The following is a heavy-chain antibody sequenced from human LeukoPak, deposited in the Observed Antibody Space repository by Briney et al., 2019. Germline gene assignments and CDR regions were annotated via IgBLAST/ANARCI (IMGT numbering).Heavy chain of an antibody. CDR1: GGSISDYY. CDR2: IHYRGSP. D-gene: IGHD5-18*01. J-gene: IGHJ3*02. CDR3: ARLKGGGYDAFDI. Sequence: SETLSVTCTVSGGSISDYYWSWIRQSPGKGLEWIGYIHYRGSPNYNSSLRTRVTISVDTSRNQFSLKLSSVTAADTAVYYCARLKGGGYDAFDIWGQGTMVTVSS. V-gene: IGHV4-59*08.